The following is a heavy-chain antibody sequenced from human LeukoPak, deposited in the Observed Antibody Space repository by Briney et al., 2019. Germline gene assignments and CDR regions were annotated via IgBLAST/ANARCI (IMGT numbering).Heavy chain of an antibody. CDR3: ARDDGDV. V-gene: IGHV3-7*01. J-gene: IGHJ6*04. CDR2: MNEDGSEK. Sequence: PGGSLRLPCVSSGFTFSNHWMKWVRQAPGKGLEWVASMNEDGSEKFSVGSVKDRVTISRDNTTNSLDLQINSLTVEDTAIYYCARDDGDVWGTGTTVTVSS. CDR1: GFTFSNHW.